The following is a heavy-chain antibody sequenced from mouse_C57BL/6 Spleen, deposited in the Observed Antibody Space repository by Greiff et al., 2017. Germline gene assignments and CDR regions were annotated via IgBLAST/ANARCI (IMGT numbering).Heavy chain of an antibody. CDR2: IYPGSGNT. Sequence: QVQLQQSGAELVRPGASVKLSCKASGYTFTDYYINWVKQRPGQGLEWIARIYPGSGNTYYNEKFKGKATLTAEKSSSTAYMQLSSLTSEDSAVYFCARGGTGGYYFDYWGQGTTLTVSS. CDR3: ARGGTGGYYFDY. CDR1: GYTFTDYY. J-gene: IGHJ2*01. D-gene: IGHD3-3*01. V-gene: IGHV1-76*01.